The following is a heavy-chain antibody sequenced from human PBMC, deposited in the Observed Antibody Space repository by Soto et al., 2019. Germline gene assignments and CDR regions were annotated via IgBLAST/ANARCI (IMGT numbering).Heavy chain of an antibody. CDR1: GDSVSSNSVA. CDR3: ARDKLDNRYFDL. V-gene: IGHV6-1*01. CDR2: TYYRSKWFH. Sequence: SQTLSLTCVISGDSVSSNSVAWNWIRQSPSRGLEWLGRTYYRSKWFHDFAISVNTRITINPDTSKNQFSLHLHSVTLDETAVYYCARDKLDNRYFDLWGRGTLVTVSS. D-gene: IGHD1-1*01. J-gene: IGHJ2*01.